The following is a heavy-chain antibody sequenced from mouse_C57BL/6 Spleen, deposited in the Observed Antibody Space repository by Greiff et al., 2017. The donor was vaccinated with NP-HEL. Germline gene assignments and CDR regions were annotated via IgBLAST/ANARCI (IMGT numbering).Heavy chain of an antibody. V-gene: IGHV1-85*01. Sequence: VQLKQSGPELVKPGASVKLSCKASGYTFTSYDINWVKQRPGQGLEWIGWIYPRDGSTKYNEKFKGKATLTVDTSSSTAFMELHSLTSEDSAVYFCARRDYGSSSRYWYFDVWGTGTTVTVSS. D-gene: IGHD1-1*01. CDR1: GYTFTSYD. CDR3: ARRDYGSSSRYWYFDV. CDR2: IYPRDGST. J-gene: IGHJ1*03.